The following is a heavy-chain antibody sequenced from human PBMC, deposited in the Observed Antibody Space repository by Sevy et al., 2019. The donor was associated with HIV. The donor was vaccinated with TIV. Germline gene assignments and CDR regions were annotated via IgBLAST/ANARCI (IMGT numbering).Heavy chain of an antibody. D-gene: IGHD2-21*02. J-gene: IGHJ4*02. CDR1: GDTFRKYV. CDR3: ARDMTCGGDCYYFDN. CDR2: IIPVYGTT. V-gene: IGHV1-69*13. Sequence: ASVKVSCKASGDTFRKYVISWVRQAPGQGLEWMGGIIPVYGTTNYAQKFQARVTFTADASTSTFYMELSRLRSEDTAVYYCARDMTCGGDCYYFDNWGQGTLVTVSS.